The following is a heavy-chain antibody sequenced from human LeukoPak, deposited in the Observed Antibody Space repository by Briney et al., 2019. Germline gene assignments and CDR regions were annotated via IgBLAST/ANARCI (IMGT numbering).Heavy chain of an antibody. D-gene: IGHD6-6*01. CDR1: GFTFSSYA. Sequence: GGSLRLSCAASGFTFSSYAVSWVRQAPGKGLGWVSSVSGRAGSTYYADSVKGRFTISRDNSKNTLFLQMNSLRAEDTAVYYCAKGGPYSSSPDFDYWGQGTLVTVSS. CDR3: AKGGPYSSSPDFDY. J-gene: IGHJ4*02. V-gene: IGHV3-23*01. CDR2: VSGRAGST.